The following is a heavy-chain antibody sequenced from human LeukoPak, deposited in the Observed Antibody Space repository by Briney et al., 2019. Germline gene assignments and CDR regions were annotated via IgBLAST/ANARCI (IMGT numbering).Heavy chain of an antibody. D-gene: IGHD6-13*01. V-gene: IGHV3-30*01. CDR2: ISYDGSNK. Sequence: GRSLRLSCAASGFTFSSYAMHWVRQAPGKGLEWVAVISYDGSNKYYADSVKGRFAISRDNSKNTLYLQMNSLRAEDTAVYYCARSRGGTYSSSWYLGYWGQGTLVTVSS. J-gene: IGHJ4*02. CDR3: ARSRGGTYSSSWYLGY. CDR1: GFTFSSYA.